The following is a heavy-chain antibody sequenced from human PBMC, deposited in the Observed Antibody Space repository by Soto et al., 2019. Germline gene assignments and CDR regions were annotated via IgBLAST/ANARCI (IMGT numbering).Heavy chain of an antibody. Sequence: VQLQESGPGLVKPSETLSLTCTVSGGSIGNYYWNWIRKSPGKGLEWIGYIFYTGSTNYNPSLKSRVTISVDTSANEFSLRLISVTAADTAVYYCARGVKRYASYFGQGTLVTVSS. D-gene: IGHD3-16*01. CDR2: IFYTGST. CDR1: GGSIGNYY. CDR3: ARGVKRYASY. V-gene: IGHV4-59*01. J-gene: IGHJ4*02.